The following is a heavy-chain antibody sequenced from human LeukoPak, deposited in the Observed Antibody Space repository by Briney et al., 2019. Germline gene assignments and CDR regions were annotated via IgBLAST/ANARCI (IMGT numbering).Heavy chain of an antibody. V-gene: IGHV1-3*01. D-gene: IGHD5/OR15-5a*01. Sequence: ASVKVSCKASGYTLTSYAMHWVRQAPGQRLEWMGWINADNGNTKYSQKFRGRVTITRDTSASTAYMELSSLRSEDTAVYYCARDLPLIYYYGMDVWGQGTTVTVSS. CDR1: GYTLTSYA. CDR3: ARDLPLIYYYGMDV. CDR2: INADNGNT. J-gene: IGHJ6*02.